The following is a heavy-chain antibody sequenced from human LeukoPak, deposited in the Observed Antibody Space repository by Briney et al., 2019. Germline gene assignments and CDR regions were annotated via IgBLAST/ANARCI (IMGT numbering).Heavy chain of an antibody. CDR3: VRHDGRGGATMGAFDS. CDR1: GDSISRSTYY. Sequence: SETLSLTCTVSGDSISRSTYYWGWIRQPPGKGLEWIGTVYYGRTTYYNPSLDGRVTISLDTSANHFSLQLNSVTAADTAVYYCVRHDGRGGATMGAFDSWGQGSLVTVSS. D-gene: IGHD5-12*01. V-gene: IGHV4-39*01. CDR2: VYYGRTT. J-gene: IGHJ5*01.